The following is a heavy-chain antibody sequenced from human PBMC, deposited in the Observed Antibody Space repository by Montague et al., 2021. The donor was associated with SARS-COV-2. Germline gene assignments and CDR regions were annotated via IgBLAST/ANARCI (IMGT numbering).Heavy chain of an antibody. D-gene: IGHD6-13*01. J-gene: IGHJ6*02. V-gene: IGHV3-53*01. CDR2: IYSGGST. Sequence: SLRLSFAASGFTVSSNCMSWVRQAPGKGLEWVSGIYSGGSTYYADSVKGRFTISRDNSKNTLYLQMNSLRAEDTAVYYCARGEQQQLNFYYYYYYGMDVWGQGTTVTVSS. CDR1: GFTVSSNC. CDR3: ARGEQQQLNFYYYYYYGMDV.